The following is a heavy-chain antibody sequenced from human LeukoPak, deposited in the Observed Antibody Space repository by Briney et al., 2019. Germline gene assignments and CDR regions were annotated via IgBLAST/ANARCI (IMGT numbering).Heavy chain of an antibody. Sequence: GSLRLSCAASGFTFSDYYMSWIRQAPGKGLEWVSYISSSSSYIYYADSVKGRFTISRDNAKNSMDLQMNSLRAEDTAVYYCASEPNTGYYFDYWGQGTLVTVSS. CDR1: GFTFSDYY. CDR3: ASEPNTGYYFDY. CDR2: ISSSSSYI. D-gene: IGHD1-14*01. J-gene: IGHJ4*02. V-gene: IGHV3-11*06.